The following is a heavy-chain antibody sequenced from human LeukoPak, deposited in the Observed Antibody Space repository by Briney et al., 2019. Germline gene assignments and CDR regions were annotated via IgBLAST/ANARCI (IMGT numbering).Heavy chain of an antibody. V-gene: IGHV3-23*01. Sequence: GGSLRLSCVASGFTFGSDAMNWVRQAPGKGLEWVSAISGSGRSTYSADSVRGRFTTSRDNSKNILYLQMNNLRGEDTAVYYCAKAGARGNVNWFDSWGQGTLVTVSS. CDR3: AKAGARGNVNWFDS. CDR1: GFTFGSDA. D-gene: IGHD1-1*01. J-gene: IGHJ5*01. CDR2: ISGSGRST.